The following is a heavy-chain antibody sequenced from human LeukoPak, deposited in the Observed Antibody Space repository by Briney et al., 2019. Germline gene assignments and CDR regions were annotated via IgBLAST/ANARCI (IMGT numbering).Heavy chain of an antibody. Sequence: ASVKVSCKASGYTFTSYAMHWVRQAPGQRLEWMGWINPNSGGTNYAQKFQGRVTMTRDTSISTAYMELSRLRSDDTAVYYCASLLGITGTTGLFDYWGQGTLVTVSS. V-gene: IGHV1-2*02. CDR2: INPNSGGT. CDR3: ASLLGITGTTGLFDY. D-gene: IGHD1-7*01. J-gene: IGHJ4*02. CDR1: GYTFTSYA.